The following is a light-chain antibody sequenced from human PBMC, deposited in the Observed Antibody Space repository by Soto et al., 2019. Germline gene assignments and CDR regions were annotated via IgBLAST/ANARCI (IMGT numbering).Light chain of an antibody. V-gene: IGKV1-8*01. Sequence: AIRMTQSPSSFSASTGDRVTITCRASQGISSYLAWYQQKPGKAPKLLIYSASPLQSAVPSRLSGSGSGTDFTLTISCLQSEDFATSYCQQYYSYPSTFGQGTKLEIK. CDR1: QGISSY. CDR2: SAS. CDR3: QQYYSYPST. J-gene: IGKJ2*01.